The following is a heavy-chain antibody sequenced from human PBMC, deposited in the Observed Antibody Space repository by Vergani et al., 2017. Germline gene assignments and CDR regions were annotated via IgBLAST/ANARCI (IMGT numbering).Heavy chain of an antibody. V-gene: IGHV1-46*01. D-gene: IGHD5-18*01. Sequence: QVQLVQSGAEVKKPGASVKVSCKASGYTFTSYYMHWVRQAPGQGLEWMGIINPSGGSTSYAQKFQGRVTMTRDTSTSTVYMELSSLRSEDTAVYYCAREVRRGYSYGYFDYWGQGTLVTVSS. CDR3: AREVRRGYSYGYFDY. CDR1: GYTFTSYY. CDR2: INPSGGST. J-gene: IGHJ4*02.